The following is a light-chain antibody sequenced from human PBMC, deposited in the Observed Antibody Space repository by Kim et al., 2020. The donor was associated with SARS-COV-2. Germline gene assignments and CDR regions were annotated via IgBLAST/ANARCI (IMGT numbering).Light chain of an antibody. CDR3: QQYNNWPPLT. CDR2: GAS. Sequence: EIVMTQSPATLSVSPGERATLSCRASQSVTTNLAWYQQKPGQAPRLLIYGASSRATGIPDRFSGSGSGTYFTLTISSLQSEDSAVYYCQQYNNWPPLTSGGGTKVDIK. V-gene: IGKV3-15*01. CDR1: QSVTTN. J-gene: IGKJ4*01.